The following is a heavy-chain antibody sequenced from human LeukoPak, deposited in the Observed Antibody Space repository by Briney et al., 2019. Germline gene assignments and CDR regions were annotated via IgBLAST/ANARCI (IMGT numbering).Heavy chain of an antibody. Sequence: PGGSLRLSCAASGFTFSSYWMSWVRQAPGKGLEWVSSISSSSSYIYYADSVKGRFTISRDNAKNSLYLQMNSLRAEDTAVYYCARDPVDYYYYMDVWGKGTTVTVSS. CDR2: ISSSSSYI. CDR1: GFTFSSYW. J-gene: IGHJ6*03. V-gene: IGHV3-21*01. CDR3: ARDPVDYYYYMDV.